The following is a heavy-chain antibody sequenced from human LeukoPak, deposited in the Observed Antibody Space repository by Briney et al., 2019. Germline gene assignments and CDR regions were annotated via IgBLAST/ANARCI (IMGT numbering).Heavy chain of an antibody. CDR3: ARGASSSAFYYMDV. Sequence: GGSLRLSCAASGFTSDDYTMHWVRQGPGKGLEWVSLIGWDGGSTSYADSVKGRFTISRDNSKNSLYLQMNSLRTEDTALYYCARGASSSAFYYMDVWGKGTTVTVSS. V-gene: IGHV3-43*01. D-gene: IGHD6-13*01. CDR2: IGWDGGST. J-gene: IGHJ6*03. CDR1: GFTSDDYT.